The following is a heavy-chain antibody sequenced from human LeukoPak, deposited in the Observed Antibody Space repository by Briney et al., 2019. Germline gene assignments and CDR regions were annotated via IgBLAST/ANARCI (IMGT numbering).Heavy chain of an antibody. J-gene: IGHJ5*02. D-gene: IGHD6-6*01. CDR3: ARCRRLIAARLAGWFDP. CDR1: GGSISSGSYY. CDR2: IYTSGST. V-gene: IGHV4-61*02. Sequence: SQTLSLTCTVSGGSISSGSYYWSWIRQPAGKGLEWIGRIYTSGSTNYNPSLKSRVTISVDTSKNQFSLKLSSVTAADTAVYYCARCRRLIAARLAGWFDPWGQGTLVTVSS.